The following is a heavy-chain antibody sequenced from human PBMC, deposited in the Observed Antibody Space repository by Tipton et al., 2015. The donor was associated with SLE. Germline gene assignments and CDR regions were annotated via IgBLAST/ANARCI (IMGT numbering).Heavy chain of an antibody. CDR2: FYYSGST. D-gene: IGHD4-11*01. V-gene: IGHV4-39*07. CDR1: GGSISSSTYY. J-gene: IGHJ6*02. CDR3: ARGPPSYIYYYYGMDV. Sequence: TLSLTCTVSGGSISSSTYYWGWIRQPPGKGLEWIGSFYYSGSTYYNPSLQSRVTISVDTSKNQFSLKLSSVTAADTAVYYCARGPPSYIYYYYGMDVWGQGTTVTVSS.